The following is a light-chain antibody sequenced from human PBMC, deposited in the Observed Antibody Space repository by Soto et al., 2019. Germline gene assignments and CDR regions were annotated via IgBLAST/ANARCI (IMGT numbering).Light chain of an antibody. V-gene: IGKV3-11*01. CDR1: QSVSRY. J-gene: IGKJ4*01. CDR2: DAS. CDR3: QQRSNWQGAT. Sequence: EIVLTPSPATLSLSPGERATLSCRASQSVSRYLAWFQQKPAQAPRLLIYDASNRATGIPARFSGSGSGTDFTLTISSLEPEDFAVYYCQQRSNWQGATFGGGTKVDIK.